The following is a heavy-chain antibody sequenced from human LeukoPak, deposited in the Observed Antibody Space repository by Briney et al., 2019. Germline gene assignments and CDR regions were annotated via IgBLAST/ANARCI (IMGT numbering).Heavy chain of an antibody. CDR2: INPNSGGT. D-gene: IGHD4-17*01. J-gene: IGHJ4*02. Sequence: ASVKVSCKAAGYMFTAYYINWVRQAPGLGFEWLGWINPNSGGTNYTQKFQDRGTMTSDTSISTAYLELNSLRSDDTAVYYCARLNSGNLRGILYWGQGSLVTVSS. V-gene: IGHV1-2*02. CDR1: GYMFTAYY. CDR3: ARLNSGNLRGILY.